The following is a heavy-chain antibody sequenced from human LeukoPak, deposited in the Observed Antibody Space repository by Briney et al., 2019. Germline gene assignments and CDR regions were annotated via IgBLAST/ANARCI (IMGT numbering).Heavy chain of an antibody. V-gene: IGHV3-49*04. J-gene: IGHJ6*02. D-gene: IGHD2-2*01. CDR3: TRVPAAIYYYYHYGMDV. CDR2: IRSKAYGGTT. Sequence: GGSLRLSCTASGFTFGDYAMSWVRQAPGKGLEWVGFIRSKAYGGTTEYAASVKGRFTISRDDSKSIAYLQMNSLKTEDTAVYYCTRVPAAIYYYYHYGMDVWGQGTTVTVSS. CDR1: GFTFGDYA.